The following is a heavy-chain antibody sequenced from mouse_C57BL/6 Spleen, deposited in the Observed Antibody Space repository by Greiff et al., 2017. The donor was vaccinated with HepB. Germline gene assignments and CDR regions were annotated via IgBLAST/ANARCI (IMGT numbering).Heavy chain of an antibody. CDR2: INPGSGGT. CDR1: GYAFTNYL. Sequence: QVQLQQSGAELVRPGTSVKVSCKASGYAFTNYLIEWVKQRPGQGLEWIGVINPGSGGTNYNEKFKGKATLTADKSSSTAYMQLSSLTSEDAAVYFCARERKLGNYFDYWGQGTTLTVSS. V-gene: IGHV1-54*01. D-gene: IGHD4-1*01. CDR3: ARERKLGNYFDY. J-gene: IGHJ2*01.